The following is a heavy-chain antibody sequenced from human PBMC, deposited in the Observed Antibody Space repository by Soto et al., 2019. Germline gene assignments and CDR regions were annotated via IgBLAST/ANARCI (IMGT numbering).Heavy chain of an antibody. D-gene: IGHD3-10*01. V-gene: IGHV5-51*01. J-gene: IGHJ6*04. CDR2: IFPRDSDT. Sequence: PGESLKISCKGSGYSFSNYWIGWVRQMPGKGLEWMGIIFPRDSDTRYSPSFQGQVTISADKSISTAYLQWSSLKASDTAMYYCGRIMVRGVINYSRAYDGMDVWGKGTTVTVPS. CDR1: GYSFSNYW. CDR3: GRIMVRGVINYSRAYDGMDV.